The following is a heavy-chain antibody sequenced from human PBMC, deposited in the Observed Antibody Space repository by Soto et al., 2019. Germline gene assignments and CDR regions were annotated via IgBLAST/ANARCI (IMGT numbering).Heavy chain of an antibody. CDR2: INNGGDNI. CDR1: GFTFNNYA. Sequence: PGGSLRLSGAASGFTFNNYAMSWVRQAPGKGLEWVSSINNGGDNIYYADSVKGRFTISRDNSKSTLYLQMNSLRDEDTAVYYCAKTFLARYCSSSICYDPADYFDYWGQGTLVTVSS. V-gene: IGHV3-23*01. J-gene: IGHJ4*02. D-gene: IGHD2-2*01. CDR3: AKTFLARYCSSSICYDPADYFDY.